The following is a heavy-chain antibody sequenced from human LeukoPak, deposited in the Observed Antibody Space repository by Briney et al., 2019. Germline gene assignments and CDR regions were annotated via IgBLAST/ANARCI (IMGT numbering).Heavy chain of an antibody. J-gene: IGHJ4*02. V-gene: IGHV1-46*01. CDR3: ARDGSGWYDFDY. CDR1: GYTFTSYY. D-gene: IGHD6-19*01. CDR2: INTSGGST. Sequence: ASVKVSCKASGYTFTSYYMHWVRQAPGQGPEWMGIINTSGGSTSYAQKFQGRVTMTRDTSTSTVYMELSSLRSEDTAVYYCARDGSGWYDFDYWGQGTLVTVSS.